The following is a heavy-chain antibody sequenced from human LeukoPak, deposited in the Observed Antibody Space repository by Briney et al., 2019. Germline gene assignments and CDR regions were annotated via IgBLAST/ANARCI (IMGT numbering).Heavy chain of an antibody. Sequence: GGSLRLSCSASGFTFSGYAMHWVPQAPGKGLEGVAVISYDGSNKYYADSVKGRFTISRDNSKNTLYLQMNSLRGEDTAVYYCARDRIAAASTEWFDPWGQGTLVTVSS. CDR3: ARDRIAAASTEWFDP. J-gene: IGHJ5*02. D-gene: IGHD6-13*01. V-gene: IGHV3-30*04. CDR2: ISYDGSNK. CDR1: GFTFSGYA.